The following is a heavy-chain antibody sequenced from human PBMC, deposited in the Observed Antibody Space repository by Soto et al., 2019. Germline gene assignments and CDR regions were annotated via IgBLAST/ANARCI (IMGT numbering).Heavy chain of an antibody. V-gene: IGHV3-15*07. Sequence: PGGSLRLSCGASGFTFSNAWMNWVRQAPGKGLEWVGRIKSKTDGGTTDYAAPVKGRFTISRDDSKNTLYLQMNSLKTEDTAVYYCTTALGYCSGGSCYPHTWGQGTLVTVSS. D-gene: IGHD2-15*01. CDR3: TTALGYCSGGSCYPHT. J-gene: IGHJ5*02. CDR1: GFTFSNAW. CDR2: IKSKTDGGTT.